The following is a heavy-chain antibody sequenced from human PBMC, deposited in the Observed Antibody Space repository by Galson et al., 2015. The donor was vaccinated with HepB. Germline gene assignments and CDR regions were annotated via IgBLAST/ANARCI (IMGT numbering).Heavy chain of an antibody. V-gene: IGHV3-15*01. Sequence: SLRLSCAASGLTFGNAWMSWVRQAPGKGLEWVGRIKSKTDGGTTDYAAPVKGRFTISRDDSKNTLYLQMNSLRAEDTAVYYCARGAGRLWYGAGGYWGQGTLVTVSS. CDR2: IKSKTDGGTT. CDR3: ARGAGRLWYGAGGY. J-gene: IGHJ4*02. D-gene: IGHD3-10*01. CDR1: GLTFGNAW.